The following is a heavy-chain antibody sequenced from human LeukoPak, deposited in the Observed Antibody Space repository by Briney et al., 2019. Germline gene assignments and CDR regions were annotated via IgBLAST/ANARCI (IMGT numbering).Heavy chain of an antibody. CDR1: GFTFSSSW. J-gene: IGHJ3*01. Sequence: GGSLRLSCAASGFTFSSSWMSWVRQAPGKGLEWVTNIKPDGSEKYYVDSVKGRFTISRDNAKKSLYLQMNSLRAEDTAVYYCASPLVGNSYGYDAFDVWGQGTMVTVSS. CDR3: ASPLVGNSYGYDAFDV. CDR2: IKPDGSEK. D-gene: IGHD5-18*01. V-gene: IGHV3-7*01.